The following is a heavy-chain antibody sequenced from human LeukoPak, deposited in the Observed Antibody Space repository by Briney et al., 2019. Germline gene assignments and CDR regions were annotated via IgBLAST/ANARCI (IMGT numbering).Heavy chain of an antibody. V-gene: IGHV3-66*01. Sequence: GESLRLSCAASGFTISSNYMSWVRQAPGKGLEWVSVIYSGGSTYYADSVKGRFTISRDNSKNTVYPQMNSLRAEDTAVYYCARTGGMVALGFDYWGQGTLVTVSS. CDR3: ARTGGMVALGFDY. CDR2: IYSGGST. CDR1: GFTISSNY. D-gene: IGHD1-26*01. J-gene: IGHJ4*02.